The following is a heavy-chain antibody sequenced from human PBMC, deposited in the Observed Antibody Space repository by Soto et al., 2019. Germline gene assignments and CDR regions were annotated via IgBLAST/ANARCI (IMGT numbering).Heavy chain of an antibody. CDR1: GGSISSSNW. V-gene: IGHV4-4*02. D-gene: IGHD3-3*01. J-gene: IGHJ4*02. Sequence: NLRKTLSLTCAVSGGSISSSNWWSWVRQPPGKGLEWIGEIYHSGSTNYNPSLKSRVTISVDKSKNQFSLKLSSVTAADTAVYYCARVTKSTRRYYDFWSGYRDYWGQGTLVTVSS. CDR3: ARVTKSTRRYYDFWSGYRDY. CDR2: IYHSGST.